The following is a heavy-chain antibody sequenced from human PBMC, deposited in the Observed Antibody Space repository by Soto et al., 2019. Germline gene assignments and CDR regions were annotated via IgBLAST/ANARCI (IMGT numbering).Heavy chain of an antibody. CDR2: IWYDGSNK. V-gene: IGHV3-33*01. Sequence: GGSLRLSCAASGFTFSSYGMHWVRQAPGKGLEWVAVIWYDGSNKYYADSVKGRFTIPRDNSKNTLYLQMNSLRAEDTAVYYCARAVYCSGGSCYYFDYWGQGTLVTVSS. CDR3: ARAVYCSGGSCYYFDY. CDR1: GFTFSSYG. D-gene: IGHD2-15*01. J-gene: IGHJ4*02.